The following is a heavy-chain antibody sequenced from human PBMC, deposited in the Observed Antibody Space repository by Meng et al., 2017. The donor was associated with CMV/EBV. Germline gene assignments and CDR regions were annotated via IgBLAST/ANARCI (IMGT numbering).Heavy chain of an antibody. D-gene: IGHD3-22*01. V-gene: IGHV3-11*01. J-gene: IGHJ5*02. CDR2: ISSSGSTI. CDR3: AREGRTYYYDSSGYYYVDNWFDP. Sequence: LKISCAASGFTFSDYYMSWIRQAPGKGLEWVSYISSSGSTIYYADSVKGRFTISRDNAKNSLYLQMNSLRAEDTAVYYCAREGRTYYYDSSGYYYVDNWFDPWGQGTLVTVSS. CDR1: GFTFSDYY.